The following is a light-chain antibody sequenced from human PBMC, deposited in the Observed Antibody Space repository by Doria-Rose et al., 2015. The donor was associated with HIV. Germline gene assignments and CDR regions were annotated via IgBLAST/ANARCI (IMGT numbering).Light chain of an antibody. CDR3: HQYGTSWT. Sequence: TQSPGTLSLSPGERATLSCRASQSFSSTYLAWYQQKPGQAPSLLIYDGSTRATGIPDRFSASGSGTDFTLTINGLEPEDFALYYCHQYGTSWTFGQGTKAEI. CDR1: QSFSSTY. J-gene: IGKJ1*01. V-gene: IGKV3-20*01. CDR2: DGS.